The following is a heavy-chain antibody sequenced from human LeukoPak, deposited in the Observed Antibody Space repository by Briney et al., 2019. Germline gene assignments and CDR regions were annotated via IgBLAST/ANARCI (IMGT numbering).Heavy chain of an antibody. D-gene: IGHD3-22*01. CDR1: GGSISSYY. Sequence: PSETLSLTCTVSGGSISSYYWSWIRQPPGKGLEWIGYIYYSGSTNYNPSLKSRVTISVDTSKNQFSLKLSSVTAADTAVYYCASSYDSSGYSDAFDIWGQGTMVTVSS. CDR2: IYYSGST. J-gene: IGHJ3*02. V-gene: IGHV4-59*01. CDR3: ASSYDSSGYSDAFDI.